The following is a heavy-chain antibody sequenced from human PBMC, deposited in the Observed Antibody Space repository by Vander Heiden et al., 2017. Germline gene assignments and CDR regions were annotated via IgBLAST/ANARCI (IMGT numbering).Heavy chain of an antibody. V-gene: IGHV3-9*01. D-gene: IGHD3-10*01. J-gene: IGHJ4*02. CDR3: AKDIIGGSGSYYNYFDY. CDR2: ISWNSGSI. Sequence: EVQLVESGGGLVQPGRSLRLSCAASGFTFDDYAMHWVRQAPGKGLEWVSCISWNSGSIGYADSVKGRFTISRDNAKNSLYLHMNSLRAEDTALYYCAKDIIGGSGSYYNYFDYWGQGTLVTVSS. CDR1: GFTFDDYA.